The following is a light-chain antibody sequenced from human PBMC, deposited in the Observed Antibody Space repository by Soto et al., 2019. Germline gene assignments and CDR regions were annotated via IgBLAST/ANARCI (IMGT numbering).Light chain of an antibody. CDR3: SSYTSSTTLV. CDR2: EVT. J-gene: IGLJ1*01. CDR1: SSDIGAYNY. Sequence: QSVLTQHASVSGSPGQSITISCTGSSSDIGAYNYVSWYQQYPGKTPKLVIYEVTDRPSGVSSRFSGSKSGSTASLTISGLQTEDEADYYCSSYTSSTTLVFGTGTKVTVL. V-gene: IGLV2-14*01.